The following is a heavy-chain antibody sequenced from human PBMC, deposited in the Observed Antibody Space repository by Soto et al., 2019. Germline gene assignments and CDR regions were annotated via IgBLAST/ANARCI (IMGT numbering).Heavy chain of an antibody. V-gene: IGHV1-24*01. CDR3: ATGGPAGDFDY. J-gene: IGHJ4*02. CDR2: FDPEDGET. Sequence: ASVKVSCKVSGYTLNELSMHWVRQAPGKGLEWMGGFDPEDGETVYAQKFQGRVTMTEDTSTDTANMELSSLGSEDTAVYYCATGGPAGDFDYWGQGTLVTVSS. D-gene: IGHD3-10*01. CDR1: GYTLNELS.